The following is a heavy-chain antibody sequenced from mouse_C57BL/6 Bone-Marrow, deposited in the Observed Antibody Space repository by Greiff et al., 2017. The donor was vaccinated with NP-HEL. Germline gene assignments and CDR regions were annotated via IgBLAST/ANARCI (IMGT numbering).Heavy chain of an antibody. D-gene: IGHD2-1*01. CDR3: ARSLLLSEGGFAY. CDR1: GYTFTDYY. CDR2: INPYNGGT. J-gene: IGHJ3*01. V-gene: IGHV1-19*01. Sequence: SGPVLVKPGASVKMSCKASGYTFTDYYMNWVKQSHGKSLEWIGVINPYNGGTSYNQKFKGKATLTVDKSSSTAYMELNSLTSEDSAVYYCARSLLLSEGGFAYWGQGTLVTVSA.